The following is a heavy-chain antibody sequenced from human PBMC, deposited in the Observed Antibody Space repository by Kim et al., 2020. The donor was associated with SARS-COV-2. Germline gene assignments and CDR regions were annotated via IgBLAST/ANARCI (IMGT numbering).Heavy chain of an antibody. V-gene: IGHV4-59*01. Sequence: NYNPPLKSRVTISVDTSKNQFSLKLISVTAADTAVYSCARDQGGVTWFDPWGQGTLVTVSS. J-gene: IGHJ5*02. CDR3: ARDQGGVTWFDP. D-gene: IGHD2-21*02.